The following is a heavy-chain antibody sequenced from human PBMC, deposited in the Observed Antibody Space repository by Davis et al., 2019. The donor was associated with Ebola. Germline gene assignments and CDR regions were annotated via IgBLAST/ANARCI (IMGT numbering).Heavy chain of an antibody. CDR3: ASDHNYDSSGYNGMDV. D-gene: IGHD3-22*01. Sequence: SGPTLVKPTQTLTLTCTFSGFSLSTSGMRVSWIRQPPGKGLEWIGEINHSGSTNYNPSLKSRVTISVDTSKNQFSLKLSSVTAADTAVYYCASDHNYDSSGYNGMDVWGQGTTVTVSS. CDR2: INHSGST. CDR1: GFSLSTSGMR. V-gene: IGHV4-4*02. J-gene: IGHJ6*02.